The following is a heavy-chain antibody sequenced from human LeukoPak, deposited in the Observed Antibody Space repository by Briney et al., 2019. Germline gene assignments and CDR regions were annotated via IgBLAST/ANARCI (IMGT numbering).Heavy chain of an antibody. Sequence: SETLSLTCTVSGYSICNGYYWGWIRQPPGKGLEGIGSIYHSGSTYYNPSLKSRVTISLDTSKNHFSLKLSSVTAADTAMYYCARDVRFGDLLYTGTPAFDYWGQGTLVTVSS. J-gene: IGHJ4*02. CDR1: GYSICNGYY. CDR2: IYHSGST. D-gene: IGHD3-10*01. CDR3: ARDVRFGDLLYTGTPAFDY. V-gene: IGHV4-38-2*02.